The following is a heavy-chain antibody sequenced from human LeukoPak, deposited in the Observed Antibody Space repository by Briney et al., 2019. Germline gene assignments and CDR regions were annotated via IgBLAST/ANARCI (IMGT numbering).Heavy chain of an antibody. CDR2: IYSGGST. Sequence: GGSLRLSCAASGFTVSSNYMSWVRQPPGKGLEWVSVIYSGGSTYYADSVKGRFTISRDNSENTLYLQMNSLRAEDTAVYYCARGHGSGSYSFIWGQGTLVTVSS. CDR3: ARGHGSGSYSFI. D-gene: IGHD3-10*01. J-gene: IGHJ4*02. V-gene: IGHV3-66*01. CDR1: GFTVSSNY.